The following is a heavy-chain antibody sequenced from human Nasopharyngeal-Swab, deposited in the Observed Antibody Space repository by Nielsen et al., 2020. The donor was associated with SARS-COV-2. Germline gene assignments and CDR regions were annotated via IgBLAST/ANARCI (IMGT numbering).Heavy chain of an antibody. CDR2: INHSGST. J-gene: IGHJ4*02. Sequence: SCAVYGGSFSGYYWSWIRQPPGKGLEWIGEINHSGSTNYNPSLKSRVTISVDTSKNQFSLKLSSVTAADTAVYYCARGRVGAKDYWGQGTLVTVSS. V-gene: IGHV4-34*01. CDR3: ARGRVGAKDY. D-gene: IGHD1-26*01. CDR1: GGSFSGYY.